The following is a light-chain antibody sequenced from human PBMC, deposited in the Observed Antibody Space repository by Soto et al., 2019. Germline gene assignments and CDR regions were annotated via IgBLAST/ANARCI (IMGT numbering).Light chain of an antibody. V-gene: IGKV1-12*01. CDR3: QQTNTFLPLT. CDR2: VAS. CDR1: QGISNW. J-gene: IGKJ4*01. Sequence: DIQMTQSPSSVSASVGDRVTITCRASQGISNWLAWYQQQPGKAPKLLIYVASSLQSGVPSRFSGGGSGTHFTLIISSLQPEDFATYYCQQTNTFLPLTFGGGTKVEIK.